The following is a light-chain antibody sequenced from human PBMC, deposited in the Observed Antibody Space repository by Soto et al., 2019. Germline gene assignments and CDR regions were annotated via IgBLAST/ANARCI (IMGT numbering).Light chain of an antibody. CDR1: QSVSSSY. Sequence: EIVLTQSPGTLSLSPGERATLSCRASQSVSSSYLAWYQQKPGQAPRLLIHGVSTRATGIPDRFSGSGSGTDFTLTISRLEPDDFAVYYCQQYVTSPYIFGQGTKLEIK. J-gene: IGKJ2*01. V-gene: IGKV3-20*01. CDR2: GVS. CDR3: QQYVTSPYI.